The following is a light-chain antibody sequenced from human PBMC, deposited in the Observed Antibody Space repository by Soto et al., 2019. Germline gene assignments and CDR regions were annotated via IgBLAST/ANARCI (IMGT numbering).Light chain of an antibody. CDR3: RQYGFSLRT. V-gene: IGKV3-20*01. CDR2: GAS. CDR1: QSVSDNY. Sequence: EIVLTQSPGTLSLSPGERATLSCRASQSVSDNYLAWYQRKPGQAPRLLIYGASSRASDIPDRFSGSGSGTDFTLTISRLEPEDFAVYYCRQYGFSLRTFGQGSKVEV. J-gene: IGKJ1*01.